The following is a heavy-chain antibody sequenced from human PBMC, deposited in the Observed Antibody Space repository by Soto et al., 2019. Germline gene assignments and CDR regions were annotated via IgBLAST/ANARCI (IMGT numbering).Heavy chain of an antibody. CDR1: GASINTGSF. CDR3: ARENGFCSGGDCYLYALDV. V-gene: IGHV4-59*01. Sequence: QVQLQESGPGLVKPSETLSLTCTVSGASINTGSFWTWIRQPPGKGLEWIGYIPYSGSTNYNPSLKSRVSMSADTSKNQFSLKLTSVTAADTAVYYCARENGFCSGGDCYLYALDVWGQGTTVTVSS. CDR2: IPYSGST. D-gene: IGHD2-15*01. J-gene: IGHJ6*02.